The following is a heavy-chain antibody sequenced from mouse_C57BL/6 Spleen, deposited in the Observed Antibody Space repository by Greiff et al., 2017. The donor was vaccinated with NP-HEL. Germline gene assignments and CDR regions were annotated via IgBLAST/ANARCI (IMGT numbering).Heavy chain of an antibody. V-gene: IGHV1-64*01. CDR3: ARSQLGEGWFAY. Sequence: QVQLQQSGAELVKPGASVKLSCKASGYTFTSYWMHWVKQRPGQGLEWIGMIHPNSGSTNYNEKFKSKATLTVDKSSSTAYMQLSSLTSEDSEVYYCARSQLGEGWFAYWGQGTLVTVSA. D-gene: IGHD4-1*02. J-gene: IGHJ3*01. CDR2: IHPNSGST. CDR1: GYTFTSYW.